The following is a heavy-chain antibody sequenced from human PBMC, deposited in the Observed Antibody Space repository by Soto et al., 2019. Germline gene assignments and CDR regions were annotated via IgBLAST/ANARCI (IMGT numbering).Heavy chain of an antibody. CDR1: GFTFSSYA. Sequence: QVQLVESGGGVVQPGRSLRLSCAASGFTFSSYAMHWVRQAPGKGLEWVAVISYDGSNKYYADSVKGRFTISRDNSKNTLYLQMNSLRAEDTAVYYCARDREVRDYYGMDVWGQGTTVTVSS. J-gene: IGHJ6*02. V-gene: IGHV3-30-3*01. CDR2: ISYDGSNK. CDR3: ARDREVRDYYGMDV.